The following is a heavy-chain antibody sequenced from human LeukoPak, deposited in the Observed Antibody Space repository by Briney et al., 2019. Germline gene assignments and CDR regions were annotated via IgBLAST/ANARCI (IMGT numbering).Heavy chain of an antibody. V-gene: IGHV4-39*07. CDR2: IYYSGST. J-gene: IGHJ5*02. CDR3: ARGYSSSWYKGDWFDP. Sequence: PSETLSLTCTVSGGSISSSGYYWGWIRQPPGKGLEWIGSIYYSGSTYYNPSLKSRVTISVDTSKNQFSLKLSSVTAADTAVYYCARGYSSSWYKGDWFDPWGQGTLVTVSS. D-gene: IGHD6-13*01. CDR1: GGSISSSGYY.